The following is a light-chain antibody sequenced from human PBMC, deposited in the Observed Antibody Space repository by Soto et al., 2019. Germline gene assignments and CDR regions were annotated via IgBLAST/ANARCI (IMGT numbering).Light chain of an antibody. CDR3: SSYADSNNYV. Sequence: QSALTQPPSASGSPGQSVTISCSGTSSDVGTYNHVSWYQQHPGKAPKLMIYEVSTRPSGVPDRFSGSKSGNTASLTVSGLQAEDEADYYCSSYADSNNYVFGTGTKVT. J-gene: IGLJ1*01. V-gene: IGLV2-8*01. CDR1: SSDVGTYNH. CDR2: EVS.